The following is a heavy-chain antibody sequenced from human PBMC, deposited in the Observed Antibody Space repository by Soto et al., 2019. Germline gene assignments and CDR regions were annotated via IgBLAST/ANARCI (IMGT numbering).Heavy chain of an antibody. CDR3: ARDRGGSGWNREGFNCFDP. Sequence: GGSLRLSCAASGFTLSNYAIHWVRQAPGKGLEWVAVVSHGGSNKYYADSVKGRFAISRDNSKNTLYLQMNSLRAEDTAVYHCARDRGGSGWNREGFNCFDPWGRGTLVTVSS. CDR2: VSHGGSNK. J-gene: IGHJ5*02. V-gene: IGHV3-30*09. CDR1: GFTLSNYA. D-gene: IGHD6-19*01.